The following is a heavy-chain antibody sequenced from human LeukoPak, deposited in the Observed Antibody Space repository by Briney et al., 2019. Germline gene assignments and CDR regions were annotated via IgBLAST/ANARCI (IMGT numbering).Heavy chain of an antibody. D-gene: IGHD2-15*01. CDR2: ISSSGSTI. V-gene: IGHV3-48*03. J-gene: IGHJ2*01. CDR3: ARDIGPYWYFDL. Sequence: GGSLRLSCTASGFTFGDYAMNWVRQAPGKGLEWVSYISSSGSTIYYADSVKGRFTISRDNAKNSLYLQMNSLRAEDTAVYYCARDIGPYWYFDLWGRGTLVTVSS. CDR1: GFTFGDYA.